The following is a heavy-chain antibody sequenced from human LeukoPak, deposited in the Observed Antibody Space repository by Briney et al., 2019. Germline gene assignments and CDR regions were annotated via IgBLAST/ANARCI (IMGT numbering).Heavy chain of an antibody. J-gene: IGHJ5*02. CDR3: ARDACSSTSCYYSVTQKRSWFDP. V-gene: IGHV3-11*04. D-gene: IGHD2-2*01. Sequence: GGSLRLSCAASGFTFSDYYMSWIRQAPGKGLEWVSYISSSGSTIYYADSVKGRFTISRDNAKNSLYLQMNSLRAEDTAVYYCARDACSSTSCYYSVTQKRSWFDPWGQGTLVTVSS. CDR1: GFTFSDYY. CDR2: ISSSGSTI.